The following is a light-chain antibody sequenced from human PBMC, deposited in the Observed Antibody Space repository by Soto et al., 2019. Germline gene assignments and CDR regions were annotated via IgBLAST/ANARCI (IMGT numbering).Light chain of an antibody. CDR3: QQSYRTPL. V-gene: IGKV1-39*01. J-gene: IGKJ3*01. CDR1: QGISSY. CDR2: AAS. Sequence: DIQLTQSPSFLSASVGDRFTVTCRASQGISSYLAWYQQKPGKAPKLLIYAASNLQSGVPSRFSGSGSGTDFTLSISSLQPEDFATYYCQQSYRTPLFGPGTKVDIK.